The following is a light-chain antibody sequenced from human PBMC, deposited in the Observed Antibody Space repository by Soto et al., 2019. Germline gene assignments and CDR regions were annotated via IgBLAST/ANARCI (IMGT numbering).Light chain of an antibody. CDR1: QSLSTL. CDR3: QEYTSFSYT. J-gene: IGKJ2*01. V-gene: IGKV1-5*01. CDR2: HTS. Sequence: DIQLTQSPSSLSASVGDRVTITCRASQSLSTLLAWYQKKPGKAPRLLIYHTSSLETGVPSRFSGSGSGTEFTLTISSLQPEDFATYYCQEYTSFSYTFGQGTRLELE.